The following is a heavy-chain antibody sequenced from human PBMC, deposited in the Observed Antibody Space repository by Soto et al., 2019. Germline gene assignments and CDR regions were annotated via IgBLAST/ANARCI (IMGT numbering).Heavy chain of an antibody. V-gene: IGHV1-3*01. D-gene: IGHD2-2*01. CDR2: INAGNGNT. Sequence: GASVKVSCKASGYTFTSYAMHWVRQAPGQRLEWMGWINAGNGNTKYSQKFQGRVTITRDTSASTAYMELSSLRSEDTAVYYCAREASDCSSTSCYGLVPHKYNWFDPWGQGTLVTVSS. CDR3: AREASDCSSTSCYGLVPHKYNWFDP. CDR1: GYTFTSYA. J-gene: IGHJ5*02.